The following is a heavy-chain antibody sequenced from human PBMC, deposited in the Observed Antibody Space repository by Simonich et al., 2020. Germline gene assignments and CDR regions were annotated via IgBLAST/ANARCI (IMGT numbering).Heavy chain of an antibody. CDR1: GFTFSSYS. D-gene: IGHD6-13*01. Sequence: EVQLVESGGGLVKPGGSLRLSCSASGFTFSSYSMNWVRLAPGKGLGWSTSISRSNSIIYYADSVEGRFTISRDNAKNSLYLQMNSLRAEDTAVYYCARDAAGDYWGQGTLVTVSS. J-gene: IGHJ4*02. V-gene: IGHV3-21*01. CDR2: ISRSNSII. CDR3: ARDAAGDY.